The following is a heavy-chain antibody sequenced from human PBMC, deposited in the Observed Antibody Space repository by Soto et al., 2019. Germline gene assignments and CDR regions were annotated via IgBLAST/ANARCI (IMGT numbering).Heavy chain of an antibody. J-gene: IGHJ4*02. CDR1: GFTFSSYG. CDR3: AKDFCSGFDLPHNCNCDY. D-gene: IGHD1-1*01. Sequence: GGSLRLSCAASGFTFSSYGMHWVRQAPGKGLEWVAVISYDGSNKYYADSVKGRFTISRDNSKNTLYLQMNSLRAEDTAVYYCAKDFCSGFDLPHNCNCDYWGQGTLVTVSS. V-gene: IGHV3-30*18. CDR2: ISYDGSNK.